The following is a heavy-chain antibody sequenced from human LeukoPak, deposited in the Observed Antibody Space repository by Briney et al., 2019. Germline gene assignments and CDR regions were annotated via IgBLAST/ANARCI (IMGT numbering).Heavy chain of an antibody. V-gene: IGHV4-39*07. CDR1: GGSISSSNYY. CDR2: IYDSGRT. J-gene: IGHJ6*04. Sequence: SETLSLTCTVSGGSISSSNYYWGWIRQPPGKGLEWIGSIYDSGRTYYNPSLKSRVTISVDTSKNQFSLKLSSVTAADTAVYYCARGYSSIKTMDVWGKGTTVTVSS. CDR3: ARGYSSIKTMDV. D-gene: IGHD6-13*01.